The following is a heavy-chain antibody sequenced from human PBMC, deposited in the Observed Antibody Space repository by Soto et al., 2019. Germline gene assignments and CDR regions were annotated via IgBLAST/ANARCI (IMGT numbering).Heavy chain of an antibody. Sequence: QVQLQQWGAGLLKPSETLSLTCAVYGGSFSGYYWSWIRQPPGKGLEWIGEINHSGSTNYNPSLKSRVTISVDTSKHQFSLKLSSVTAADTAVYYCASRPRDCSSTSCLSYWGQGTLVTVSS. V-gene: IGHV4-34*01. J-gene: IGHJ4*02. CDR3: ASRPRDCSSTSCLSY. CDR2: INHSGST. D-gene: IGHD2-2*01. CDR1: GGSFSGYY.